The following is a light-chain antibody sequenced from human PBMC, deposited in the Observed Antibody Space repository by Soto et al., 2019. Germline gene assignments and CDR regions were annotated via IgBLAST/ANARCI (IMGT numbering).Light chain of an antibody. V-gene: IGKV3-11*01. CDR1: QSVSSY. J-gene: IGKJ4*01. CDR2: DAS. CDR3: QQRSNWPPLLT. Sequence: EIVLTQSPATLSLSPGERATLSCRASQSVSSYLAWYQQKPGQAPRLLIYDASNRATGIPARFSGSGSGTDFTLTISGIEPEDFAVYYCQQRSNWPPLLTFGGGTKVEIK.